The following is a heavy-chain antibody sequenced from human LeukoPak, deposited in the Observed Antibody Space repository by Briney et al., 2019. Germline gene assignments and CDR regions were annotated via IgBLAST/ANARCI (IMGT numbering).Heavy chain of an antibody. Sequence: GGSLRLSCAASGFTFNSYSMNWVRQTPGKGLEGVSSISSISGYINYADSVKGRFTVSRDNAKNSLYLQMNSLRAEDTAVYYCARDSGYCSSTGSYVHYFDYWGQGTLVTVSS. J-gene: IGHJ4*02. V-gene: IGHV3-21*01. CDR1: GFTFNSYS. D-gene: IGHD2-2*01. CDR3: ARDSGYCSSTGSYVHYFDY. CDR2: ISSISGYI.